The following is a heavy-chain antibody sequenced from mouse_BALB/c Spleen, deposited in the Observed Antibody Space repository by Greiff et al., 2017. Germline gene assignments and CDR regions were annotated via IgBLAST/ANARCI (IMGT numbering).Heavy chain of an antibody. V-gene: IGHV5-6-2*01. CDR2: INSNGGST. D-gene: IGHD3-2*01. Sequence: DVQLVESGGGLVKLGGSLKLSCAASGFTFSSYYMSWVRQTPEKRLELIAAINSNGGSTYYPDTVKGRSTISRDNAKNTLYLQMCSLKSEDTALYYGARLDSTGSDYFDDWGEGTTLTVSS. CDR1: GFTFSSYY. J-gene: IGHJ2*01. CDR3: ARLDSTGSDYFDD.